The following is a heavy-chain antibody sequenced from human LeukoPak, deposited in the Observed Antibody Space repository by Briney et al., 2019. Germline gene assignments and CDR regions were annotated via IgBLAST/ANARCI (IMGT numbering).Heavy chain of an antibody. Sequence: ASVKVSCKASGYTFTSYGISWVRQAPGQGLEWMGWISAYNGNTNYAQKLQGRVNMTTDTSTSTAYMELRSLRSDDTAVYYCARAYHYYDSSGYYLDYWGQGTLVTVSS. CDR2: ISAYNGNT. D-gene: IGHD3-22*01. V-gene: IGHV1-18*01. J-gene: IGHJ4*02. CDR3: ARAYHYYDSSGYYLDY. CDR1: GYTFTSYG.